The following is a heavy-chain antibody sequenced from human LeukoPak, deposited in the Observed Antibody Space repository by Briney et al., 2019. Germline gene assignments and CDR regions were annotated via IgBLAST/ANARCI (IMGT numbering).Heavy chain of an antibody. CDR1: GFTFITYS. CDR2: IICSGTTI. J-gene: IGHJ4*02. V-gene: IGHV3-48*02. CDR3: ARGYYFDY. Sequence: GALRLSFAASGFTFITYSMKWVRQAPGKGVEWVSYIICSGTTIYYADSVKGRFTISRDNAKNSLYLQMNSLRDENTAVYSCARGYYFDYWGQGTLVTVSS.